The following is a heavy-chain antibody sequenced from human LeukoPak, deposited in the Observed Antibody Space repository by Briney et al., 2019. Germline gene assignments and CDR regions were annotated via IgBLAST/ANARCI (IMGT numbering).Heavy chain of an antibody. J-gene: IGHJ4*02. CDR3: ARTQSQSGSYRYYFDY. CDR2: IYYISNT. V-gene: IGHV4-61*08. CDR1: GASVGSAGYH. D-gene: IGHD1-26*01. Sequence: SETLSLTCTVSGASVGSAGYHWSWIRQPPGGGLEWIGYIYYISNTNYNPPLKSRVTMSVDPSKNQFSLKLNSVTAADTAVYYCARTQSQSGSYRYYFDYWGQGTLVTVSS.